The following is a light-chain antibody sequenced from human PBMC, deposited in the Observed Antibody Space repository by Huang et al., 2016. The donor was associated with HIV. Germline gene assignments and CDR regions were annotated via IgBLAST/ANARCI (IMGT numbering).Light chain of an antibody. J-gene: IGKJ1*01. CDR1: ESVSRN. V-gene: IGKV3-15*01. CDR3: QQYNNWPPWT. CDR2: GAV. Sequence: EIVMTQSPVTLSVSPGEGVTLSCRASESVSRNLAWFQQKPGQAPRLLIDGAVKRATDIPARFSASGSGTEFTLTISSLQSDDFATYYCQQYNNWPPWTFGQGTRVDIK.